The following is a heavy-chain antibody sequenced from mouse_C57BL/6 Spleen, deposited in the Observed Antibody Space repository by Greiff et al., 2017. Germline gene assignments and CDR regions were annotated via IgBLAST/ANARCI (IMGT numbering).Heavy chain of an antibody. J-gene: IGHJ4*01. CDR1: GFTFSDYG. CDR2: ISSGSSTI. CDR3: ARIYYGNYGSSMDY. Sequence: EVQGVESGGGLVKPGGSLKLSCAASGFTFSDYGMHWVRQAPETGLEWVAYISSGSSTIYYADTVKGRFTISRDNAKNTLFLQMTSLRSEDTAMYYCARIYYGNYGSSMDYWGQGTSVTVSS. D-gene: IGHD2-1*01. V-gene: IGHV5-17*01.